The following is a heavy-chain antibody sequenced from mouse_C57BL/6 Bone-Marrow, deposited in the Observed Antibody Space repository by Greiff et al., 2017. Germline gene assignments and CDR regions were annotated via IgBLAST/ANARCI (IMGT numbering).Heavy chain of an antibody. CDR3: ARVLYYGLDY. CDR2: ISDGGSYT. V-gene: IGHV5-4*03. Sequence: EVKLVESGGGLVKPGGSLKLSCAASGFTFSSYAMSWVRQTPEKRLEWVATISDGGSYTYYPDNVKGRFTISRDNAKNNLYLQMSHLKSEDTAIYYCARVLYYGLDYWGQGTTLTVSS. D-gene: IGHD1-1*01. J-gene: IGHJ2*01. CDR1: GFTFSSYA.